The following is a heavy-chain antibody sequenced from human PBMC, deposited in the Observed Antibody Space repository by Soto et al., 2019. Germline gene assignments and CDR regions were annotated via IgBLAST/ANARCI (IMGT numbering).Heavy chain of an antibody. CDR2: IYYSGST. V-gene: IGHV4-39*01. CDR3: ARHIEDKTYYDILTGYAPFDY. D-gene: IGHD3-9*01. CDR1: GGSISSSSYY. Sequence: QLQLQESGPGLVKPSETLSLTCTVSGGSISSSSYYWGWIRQPPGKGLEWIGSIYYSGSTYYNPSLKSRVTISVDTSKNQFSLKLSSVTAADTAVYYCARHIEDKTYYDILTGYAPFDYWGQGTLVTVSS. J-gene: IGHJ4*02.